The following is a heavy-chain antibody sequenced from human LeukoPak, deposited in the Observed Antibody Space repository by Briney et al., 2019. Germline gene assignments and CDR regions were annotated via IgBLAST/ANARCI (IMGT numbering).Heavy chain of an antibody. Sequence: GASVKVSCKASGGTFSSYAISWVRQAPGQGLEWMGGIIPIFGTANYAQKFQGRVTITTDESTSTAYMELSSLRSEDTAVYYCARSGLVRPYGGNSGYYFDYWGQGTLVTVSS. V-gene: IGHV1-69*05. CDR3: ARSGLVRPYGGNSGYYFDY. D-gene: IGHD4-23*01. CDR1: GGTFSSYA. CDR2: IIPIFGTA. J-gene: IGHJ4*02.